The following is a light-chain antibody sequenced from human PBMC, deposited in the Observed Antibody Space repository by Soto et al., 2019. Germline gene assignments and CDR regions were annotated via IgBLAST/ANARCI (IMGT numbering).Light chain of an antibody. V-gene: IGKV1-12*01. CDR1: HDIGSW. CDR3: QQAYDFPFT. J-gene: IGKJ3*01. CDR2: AAS. Sequence: DIQMTQSPSYVSAAVGDRVTITCRASHDIGSWLAWFQQKPGKAPKLLIFAASSLPRGVPSRFSGSESETPCTLTISSLQPEDFATYYCQQAYDFPFTFGPGNTL.